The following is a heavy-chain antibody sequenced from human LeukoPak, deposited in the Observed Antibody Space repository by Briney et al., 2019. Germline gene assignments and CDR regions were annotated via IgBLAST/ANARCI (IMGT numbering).Heavy chain of an antibody. CDR2: IYYSGST. Sequence: PSETLSLTCTVSGGSISSGGYSWSWIRQHPGKGLEWIGYIYYSGSTYYNPSLKSRVTISVDTSKNQFSLKLSSVTAADTAVYYCARTYLRITMIVVDWGQGTLVTVSS. CDR1: GGSISSGGYS. D-gene: IGHD3-22*01. CDR3: ARTYLRITMIVVD. J-gene: IGHJ4*02. V-gene: IGHV4-31*03.